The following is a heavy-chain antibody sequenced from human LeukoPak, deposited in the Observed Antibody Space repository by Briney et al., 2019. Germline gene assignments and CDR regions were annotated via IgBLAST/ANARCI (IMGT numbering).Heavy chain of an antibody. CDR1: GFTFDDYG. Sequence: GGSLRLSCAASGFTFDDYGMSWVRQAPGKGLEWVSGINWNGGSTGYADSVKGRFTISRDNAKNSLYLQMNSLRAEDTALYYCAREGGSPTWIQLWSTQELRNYYFDYWGQGTLVTVSS. CDR2: INWNGGST. J-gene: IGHJ4*02. CDR3: AREGGSPTWIQLWSTQELRNYYFDY. V-gene: IGHV3-20*04. D-gene: IGHD5-18*01.